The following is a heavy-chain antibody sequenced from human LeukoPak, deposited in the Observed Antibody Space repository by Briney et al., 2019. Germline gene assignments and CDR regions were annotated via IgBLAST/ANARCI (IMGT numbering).Heavy chain of an antibody. Sequence: GGSLRLSCAASGFTFSSYAMSWVRQAPGKGLEWVSAISGSGGSTYYADSVKGRFTISRDNSKNTLYLQMNSLRAEDTAVYYCAKNLVYDYGDYGGRGFFDYWGQGTLVTVSS. CDR3: AKNLVYDYGDYGGRGFFDY. D-gene: IGHD4-17*01. V-gene: IGHV3-23*01. CDR1: GFTFSSYA. CDR2: ISGSGGST. J-gene: IGHJ4*02.